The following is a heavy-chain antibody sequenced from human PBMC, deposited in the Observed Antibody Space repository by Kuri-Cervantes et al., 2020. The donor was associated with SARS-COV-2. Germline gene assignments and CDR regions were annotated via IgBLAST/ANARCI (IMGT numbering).Heavy chain of an antibody. D-gene: IGHD3-22*01. Sequence: SETLSLTCTVSGDPFSNSSFYWAWIRQPPGKGLEWIGSIYHSGSTYYNPSLKSRVTISVDTSKNQFSLKLSSVTAADTAVYYCARVDDSSGGRVDYWGQGTLVTVSS. CDR2: IYHSGST. CDR1: GDPFSNSSFY. CDR3: ARVDDSSGGRVDY. V-gene: IGHV4-39*07. J-gene: IGHJ4*02.